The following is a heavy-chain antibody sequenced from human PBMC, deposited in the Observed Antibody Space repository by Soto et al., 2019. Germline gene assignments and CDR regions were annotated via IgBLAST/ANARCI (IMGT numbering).Heavy chain of an antibody. V-gene: IGHV3-30*18. J-gene: IGHJ4*02. CDR2: ISYDGSNK. D-gene: IGHD4-17*01. CDR3: AKSQMSTALDY. Sequence: PGGSLRLSCAASGFTFSIYGMHWVRQAPGKGLEWVAVISYDGSNKYYADSVKGRFTISRDNSKNTLYLQMNSLRAEDTAVYYCAKSQMSTALDYWGQGTLVTVSS. CDR1: GFTFSIYG.